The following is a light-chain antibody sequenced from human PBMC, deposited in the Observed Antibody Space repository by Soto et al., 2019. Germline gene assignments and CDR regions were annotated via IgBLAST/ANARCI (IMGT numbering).Light chain of an antibody. CDR1: QSVSGK. J-gene: IGKJ3*01. CDR2: GAS. V-gene: IGKV3-15*01. Sequence: IVMTQSPATLSVSPGERATLSCRASQSVSGKLAWYQQKHGQAPRPLIYGASTRATGVPARFSGSGSGTDFALTISSLQAEDFAVYFCQHYNAWPPFTFGPGTKVDIK. CDR3: QHYNAWPPFT.